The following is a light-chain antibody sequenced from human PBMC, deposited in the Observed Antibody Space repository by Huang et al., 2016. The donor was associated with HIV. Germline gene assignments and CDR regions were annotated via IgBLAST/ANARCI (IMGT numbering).Light chain of an antibody. CDR2: GAS. V-gene: IGKV3-15*01. Sequence: EIVMTQSPATLSVSPGERATLSCRASQSVNKNFAWDQQKPGQAPRIRIYGASTRATDIPSKFSGSGSGTEFTLTINSLQSEDSAVYYCQQYDNWPETFGQGTKLEIK. CDR3: QQYDNWPET. J-gene: IGKJ2*01. CDR1: QSVNKN.